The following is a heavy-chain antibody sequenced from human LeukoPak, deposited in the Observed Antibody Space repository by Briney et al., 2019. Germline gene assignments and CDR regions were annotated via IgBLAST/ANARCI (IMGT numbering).Heavy chain of an antibody. J-gene: IGHJ4*02. CDR1: GYIFNNYA. D-gene: IGHD3-16*01. V-gene: IGHV7-4-1*04. CDR2: INTNTGNP. CDR3: ARSNNDGDYLGVGFDY. Sequence: GASVKVSCESSGYIFNNYAINWVRQAPGQGLKWMGWINTNTGNPTYARGFTGRFVFSSDTSVRMAYLQISSLKAEDTAVYYCARSNNDGDYLGVGFDYWGQGTLVTVSS.